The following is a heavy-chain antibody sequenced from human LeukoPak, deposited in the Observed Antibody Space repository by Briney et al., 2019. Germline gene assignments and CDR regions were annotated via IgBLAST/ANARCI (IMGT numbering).Heavy chain of an antibody. J-gene: IGHJ4*02. CDR3: TRGDWLDY. Sequence: GGSLRLSCPASGLPFGDYALSWVRQAPGKGLEWVGFIRSKAYGGTTEYAASVKGRFTISRDDSKSIAYLQMNSLKTEDTAVYYCTRGDWLDYWGQGTLVTVSS. CDR1: GLPFGDYA. V-gene: IGHV3-49*04. D-gene: IGHD3/OR15-3a*01. CDR2: IRSKAYGGTT.